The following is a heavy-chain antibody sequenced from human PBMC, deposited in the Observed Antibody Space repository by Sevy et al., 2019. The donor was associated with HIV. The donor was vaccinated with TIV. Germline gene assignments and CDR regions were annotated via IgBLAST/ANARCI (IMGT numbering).Heavy chain of an antibody. CDR2: IYHTGST. Sequence: SETLSLTCAVSGYPISSGYYWGWIRQPPGKGLEWIGSIYHTGSTYYNPSLKSRVTVSVDTSKNHFSLRLTSVTAADTAMYYCARQWSSNYDFWSGYFFEYWGQGTLVTVSS. D-gene: IGHD3-3*01. V-gene: IGHV4-38-2*01. J-gene: IGHJ4*02. CDR1: GYPISSGYY. CDR3: ARQWSSNYDFWSGYFFEY.